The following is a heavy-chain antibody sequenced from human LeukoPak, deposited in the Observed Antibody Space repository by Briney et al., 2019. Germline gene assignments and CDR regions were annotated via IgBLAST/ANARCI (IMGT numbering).Heavy chain of an antibody. CDR2: ICYSGST. Sequence: KSSETLSLTCTVSGGSISSSRYYWGGIRQPPGKGVEGTGSICYSGSTYYNPSLKSRVTISVDTSKNQFSLKLSSVTAADTAVYYCARQGYSAATLYYYYYMDVWGKGTTVTISS. D-gene: IGHD5-12*01. CDR3: ARQGYSAATLYYYYYMDV. J-gene: IGHJ6*03. CDR1: GGSISSSRYY. V-gene: IGHV4-39*01.